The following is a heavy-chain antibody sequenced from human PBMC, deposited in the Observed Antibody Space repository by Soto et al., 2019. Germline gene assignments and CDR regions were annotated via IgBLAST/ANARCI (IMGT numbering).Heavy chain of an antibody. CDR3: ARVAAAGPNWFDP. Sequence: GGSLRLSCAASGFTFSSYSMNWVRQAPGKGLEWVSSISSSSSYIYYADSVKGRFTISRDNAKNSLYLQMNSLRAEDTAVYYCARVAAAGPNWFDPWGQGTLVTVSS. D-gene: IGHD6-13*01. J-gene: IGHJ5*02. V-gene: IGHV3-21*01. CDR2: ISSSSSYI. CDR1: GFTFSSYS.